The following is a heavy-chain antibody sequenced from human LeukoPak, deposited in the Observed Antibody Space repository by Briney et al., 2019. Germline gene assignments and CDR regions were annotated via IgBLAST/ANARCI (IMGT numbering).Heavy chain of an antibody. Sequence: SETLSLTCTVSGGSISSYYWSWIWQPPGKGLEWIGYIYYSGSTNYNPSLKSRVTISVDTSKNQFSLKLSSVTAADTAVYYCARGGLRYFDWLLDYWGQGTLVTVSS. CDR2: IYYSGST. CDR3: ARGGLRYFDWLLDY. D-gene: IGHD3-9*01. J-gene: IGHJ4*02. V-gene: IGHV4-59*01. CDR1: GGSISSYY.